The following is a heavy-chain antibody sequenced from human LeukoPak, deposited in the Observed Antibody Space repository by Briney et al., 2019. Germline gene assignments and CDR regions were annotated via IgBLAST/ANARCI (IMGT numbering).Heavy chain of an antibody. CDR3: ATTSATIYDFWSGYPGGFDY. D-gene: IGHD3-3*01. CDR1: GGSFSGYY. CDR2: INHSGST. Sequence: PSETLSLTCAVYGGSFSGYYWSWIRQPPGKGLEWIGEINHSGSTNYNPSLKSRVTISVDTSKNQFSLKLSSVTAADTAVYYCATTSATIYDFWSGYPGGFDYWGQGTLVTVSS. J-gene: IGHJ4*02. V-gene: IGHV4-34*01.